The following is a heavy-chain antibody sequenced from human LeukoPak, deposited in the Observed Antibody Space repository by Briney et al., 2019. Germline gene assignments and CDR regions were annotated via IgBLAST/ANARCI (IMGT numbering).Heavy chain of an antibody. CDR3: ASSCESDLAGYSQH. D-gene: IGHD2-21*01. CDR1: GYSFTSYF. J-gene: IGHJ1*01. CDR2: VYPAGSDI. V-gene: IGHV5-51*01. Sequence: GESPKTSCQGSGYSFTSYFIARGRQRPGQGLEWMGIVYPAGSDITYSPSVKGQVTISVDKSLKTAYLQWRNLNASDTAIYYCASSCESDLAGYSQHCGQGTPVTVSS.